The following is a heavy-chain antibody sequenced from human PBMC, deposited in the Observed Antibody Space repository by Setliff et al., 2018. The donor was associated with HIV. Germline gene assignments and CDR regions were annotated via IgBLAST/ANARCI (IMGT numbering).Heavy chain of an antibody. Sequence: SETLSLTCTVSGDSLAGSRYSWGWVRQPPGQGLEWLGNLFHTGSTNYNPSLETRVTISVDTSKNQFSLKLSSVTAADTAVYYCAKGVAGLQYYYYYMDVWGKGTTVTVSS. CDR2: LFHTGST. CDR3: AKGVAGLQYYYYYMDV. J-gene: IGHJ6*03. D-gene: IGHD6-19*01. CDR1: GDSLAGSRYS. V-gene: IGHV4-39*07.